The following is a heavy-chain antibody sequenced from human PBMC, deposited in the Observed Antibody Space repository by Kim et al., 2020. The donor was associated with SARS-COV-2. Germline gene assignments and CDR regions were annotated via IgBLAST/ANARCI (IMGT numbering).Heavy chain of an antibody. CDR3: ARAGGLTYYYCIDV. J-gene: IGHJ6*02. Sequence: GGSLRLSCAASGFTFSSYSMNWVRQAPGKGLEWVSSISSSSSYIYYAESVKGRFTISRDNAKNSLYLQMNSLRAEDTAVYYCARAGGLTYYYCIDVWGQGTTVTVSS. CDR2: ISSSSSYI. CDR1: GFTFSSYS. D-gene: IGHD3-9*01. V-gene: IGHV3-21*01.